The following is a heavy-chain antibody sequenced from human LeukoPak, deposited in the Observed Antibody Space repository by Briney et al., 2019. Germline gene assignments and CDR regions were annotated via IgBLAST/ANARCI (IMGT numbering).Heavy chain of an antibody. CDR2: ISYDGSNK. D-gene: IGHD2-15*01. V-gene: IGHV3-30*18. CDR3: ANTVVAARGDY. CDR1: GFTFSSYG. Sequence: PGRSLRLSCAASGFTFSSYGMHWVRQAPGKGLEWVAVISYDGSNKYYADSVKGRFTISRDNSKNTLYLQMNSLRAEDTAVYYCANTVVAARGDYWGQGILVTVST. J-gene: IGHJ4*02.